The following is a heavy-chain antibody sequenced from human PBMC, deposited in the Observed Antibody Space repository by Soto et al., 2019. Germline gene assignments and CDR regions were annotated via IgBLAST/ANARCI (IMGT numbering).Heavy chain of an antibody. CDR1: GGSISSGGYY. J-gene: IGHJ3*02. CDR2: IYYSGST. Sequence: SETLSLTCTVSGGSISSGGYYWSWIRQHPGKGLEWIGYIYYSGSTHYNPSLKSRVTISVDTSKNQFSLKLSSVTAADTAVYYCARGGTIAAAPHDAFDIWGQGTMVTVS. CDR3: ARGGTIAAAPHDAFDI. D-gene: IGHD6-13*01. V-gene: IGHV4-31*03.